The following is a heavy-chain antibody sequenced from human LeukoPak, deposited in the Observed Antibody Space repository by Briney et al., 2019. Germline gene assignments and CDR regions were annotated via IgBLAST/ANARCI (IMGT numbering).Heavy chain of an antibody. J-gene: IGHJ4*02. D-gene: IGHD2-15*01. CDR1: GFTFSNYA. Sequence: GGSLRLSCSASGFTFSNYAMHWVRQAPGKGLEYVSDISSNGGISYYADSVKGRFTVSRDNSKNMLYLQMNSLRAEDTAVYYCVKDKYPVVVAAALDYWGQGILVTVSS. V-gene: IGHV3-64D*09. CDR3: VKDKYPVVVAAALDY. CDR2: ISSNGGIS.